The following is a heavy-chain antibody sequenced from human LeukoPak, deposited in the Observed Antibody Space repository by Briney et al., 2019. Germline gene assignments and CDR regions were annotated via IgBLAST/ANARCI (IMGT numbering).Heavy chain of an antibody. Sequence: GGSLRLSCAASGFTFSSYSMNWVRQAPGKGLEWVSSISSSSSYIYYADSVKGRFTISRDNAKNSLYLQMNSLRAEDTAVYYCARAYYYGSGCYYPKDDYWGQGTLVTVSS. CDR1: GFTFSSYS. V-gene: IGHV3-21*01. J-gene: IGHJ4*02. CDR3: ARAYYYGSGCYYPKDDY. D-gene: IGHD3-10*01. CDR2: ISSSSSYI.